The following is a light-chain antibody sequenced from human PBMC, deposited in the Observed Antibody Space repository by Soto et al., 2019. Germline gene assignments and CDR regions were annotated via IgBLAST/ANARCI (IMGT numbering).Light chain of an antibody. V-gene: IGKV1-6*01. CDR1: QDIRKD. J-gene: IGKJ3*01. Sequence: AIQMTQSPASLSAAAGDRVTITCRASQDIRKDLAWYQQKPGKAPKLLIYAASTLQSGVPSRFSGSGSGTDFTLTISSLKPEDFATYYCLQDHSFLTFGPGTKVHFK. CDR2: AAS. CDR3: LQDHSFLT.